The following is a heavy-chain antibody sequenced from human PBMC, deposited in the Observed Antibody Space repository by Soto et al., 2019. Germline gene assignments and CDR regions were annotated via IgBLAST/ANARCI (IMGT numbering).Heavy chain of an antibody. Sequence: EVQLVESGGGLVQPGGSLRLSCAASGFIFSNFWMSWVRQAPGKGLEWVANIKEDGSEKYHVDSVKGRFTISRDNVKNLMYLQMDSLRAEGTAVYKCVRGGSHSFDYCGQGTLVTVSS. CDR2: IKEDGSEK. D-gene: IGHD1-26*01. J-gene: IGHJ4*02. CDR1: GFIFSNFW. V-gene: IGHV3-7*05. CDR3: VRGGSHSFDY.